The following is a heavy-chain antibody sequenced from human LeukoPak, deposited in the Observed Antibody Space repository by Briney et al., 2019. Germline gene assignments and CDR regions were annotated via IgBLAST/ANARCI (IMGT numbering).Heavy chain of an antibody. J-gene: IGHJ4*02. D-gene: IGHD3-10*01. CDR3: AKDPSPGFGELIPGY. V-gene: IGHV3-64*01. CDR2: ISSNGGST. Sequence: GGSLRLSCAASGFTFSSYAMHWVRQAPGKGLEYVSAISSNGGSTYYANSVKGRFTISRDNSKNTLYLQMNSLRAEDTAVYYCAKDPSPGFGELIPGYWGQGTLVTVSS. CDR1: GFTFSSYA.